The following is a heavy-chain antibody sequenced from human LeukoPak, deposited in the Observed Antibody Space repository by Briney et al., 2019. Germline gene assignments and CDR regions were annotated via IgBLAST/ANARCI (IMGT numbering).Heavy chain of an antibody. Sequence: GGSLRLSCAASGFTFSNYWMHWVRQAPGKGLVWVSHINSDGSNTGYADSVKGRFTISRDNAKNTLYLQMNSLRAEDTAVYYCARWDYGDYYFDYWGQGTLVTVSS. D-gene: IGHD4-17*01. V-gene: IGHV3-74*01. CDR3: ARWDYGDYYFDY. J-gene: IGHJ4*02. CDR1: GFTFSNYW. CDR2: INSDGSNT.